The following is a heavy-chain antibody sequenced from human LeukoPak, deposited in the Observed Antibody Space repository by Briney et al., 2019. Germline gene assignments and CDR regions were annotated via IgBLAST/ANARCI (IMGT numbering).Heavy chain of an antibody. Sequence: PGGSLRLSCAASGFTFSDYYMSWIRQAPGKGLEWISYISSVGSTIYYADSVRGQFTISRDNAKKSLYLQMNSLRAEDTAVYYCARVQKGIAAAGTGGGWFEPWGQGTLVTV. CDR3: ARVQKGIAAAGTGGGWFEP. D-gene: IGHD6-13*01. CDR1: GFTFSDYY. J-gene: IGHJ5*02. CDR2: ISSVGSTI. V-gene: IGHV3-11*01.